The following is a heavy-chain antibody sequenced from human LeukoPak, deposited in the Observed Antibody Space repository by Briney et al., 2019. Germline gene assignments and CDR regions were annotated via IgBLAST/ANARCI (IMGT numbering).Heavy chain of an antibody. V-gene: IGHV4-59*01. CDR1: GGSITNYY. CDR3: ARDTDYYDSSGYRPVDAFDI. CDR2: IYYSGST. D-gene: IGHD3-22*01. J-gene: IGHJ3*02. Sequence: PSETLSLTCAVSGGSITNYYWSWIRQPPGKGLEWIGFIYYSGSTNYNPSLKSRVSISVDTSKNQFSLMLNSVTAADTAVYYCARDTDYYDSSGYRPVDAFDIWGQGTMVTVSS.